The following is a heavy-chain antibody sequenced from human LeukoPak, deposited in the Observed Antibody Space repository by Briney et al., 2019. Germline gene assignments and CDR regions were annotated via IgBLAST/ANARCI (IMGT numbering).Heavy chain of an antibody. D-gene: IGHD4-11*01. J-gene: IGHJ4*02. CDR3: AREDYSNYGDFDY. V-gene: IGHV1-8*01. CDR1: GYTFTSHH. Sequence: ASVKVSCKASGYTFTSHHTNWVRQATGQGLEWMGWMNPNSGNTGYAQKFQGRITMTRDTSISTVYMEVSSLRSDDTTVYYCAREDYSNYGDFDYWGQGTLVTVSS. CDR2: MNPNSGNT.